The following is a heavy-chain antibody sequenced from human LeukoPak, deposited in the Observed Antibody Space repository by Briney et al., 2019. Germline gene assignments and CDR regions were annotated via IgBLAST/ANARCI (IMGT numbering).Heavy chain of an antibody. D-gene: IGHD2-2*01. J-gene: IGHJ3*02. CDR3: VLPIYCSRISLNEDAFDI. V-gene: IGHV3-11*04. Sequence: GGSLRLSCAASGFTFSEYSMSLLRQAPGKGLEWLSYISSSGSTIYYADSVKGRFTISRYNAKKSQYMQMNSLRAEDTAVYYCVLPIYCSRISLNEDAFDIWGHGTMVTVSS. CDR2: ISSSGSTI. CDR1: GFTFSEYS.